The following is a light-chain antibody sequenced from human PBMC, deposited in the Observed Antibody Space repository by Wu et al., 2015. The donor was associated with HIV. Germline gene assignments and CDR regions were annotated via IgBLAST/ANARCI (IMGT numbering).Light chain of an antibody. Sequence: DIQMTQSPPTLSASLGDRVTITCRASQSITTWLAWYQQKPGKVPKVLIYKASILESGVPSRFSGSGSGTEFTLTISSLQPDDFATYYCQQYSDYLYTFGQGTKLEIK. CDR3: QQYSDYLYT. CDR1: QSITTW. J-gene: IGKJ2*01. V-gene: IGKV1-5*03. CDR2: KAS.